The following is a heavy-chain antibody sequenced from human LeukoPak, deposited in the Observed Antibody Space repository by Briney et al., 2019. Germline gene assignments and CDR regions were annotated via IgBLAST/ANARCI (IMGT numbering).Heavy chain of an antibody. D-gene: IGHD6-13*01. CDR1: GFIVSHNY. Sequence: GGSLRLSCAASGFIVSHNYMTWVRQAPGKGLEWISVIYIDGTTHYADSVKGRFTISRDQANNTLYLQMNTLRDEDTAVYYCARGPRYSFYWGQGTLVSVSS. V-gene: IGHV3-53*01. CDR2: IYIDGTT. CDR3: ARGPRYSFY. J-gene: IGHJ4*02.